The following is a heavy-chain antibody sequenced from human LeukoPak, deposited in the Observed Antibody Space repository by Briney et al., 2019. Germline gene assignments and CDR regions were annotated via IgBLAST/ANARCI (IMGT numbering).Heavy chain of an antibody. V-gene: IGHV4-34*01. Sequence: SETLSLTCAVYGGSFSGYYWSWIRQPPGKGLEWIGEINHSGSTNYNPSLKSRVTISVDTSKNQFSLKLSSVTAADTAVYYCARLAVAGHNWFDPWGQGTLVTVSS. J-gene: IGHJ5*02. CDR2: INHSGST. D-gene: IGHD6-19*01. CDR1: GGSFSGYY. CDR3: ARLAVAGHNWFDP.